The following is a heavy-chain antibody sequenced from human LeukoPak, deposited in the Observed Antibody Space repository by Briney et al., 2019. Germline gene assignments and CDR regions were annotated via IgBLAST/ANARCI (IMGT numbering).Heavy chain of an antibody. CDR1: GGSFSGYY. V-gene: IGHV4-34*01. CDR2: INHSGST. D-gene: IGHD2-15*01. J-gene: IGHJ4*02. CDR3: ARVPYCSGGSCPFGDDY. Sequence: MASETLSLTCAVYGGSFSGYYWSWIRQPPGKGLEWIGEINHSGSTNYNPSLKSRVTISVDTSKNQFSLKLSSVTAADTAVYYCARVPYCSGGSCPFGDDYWGQGTLVTVSS.